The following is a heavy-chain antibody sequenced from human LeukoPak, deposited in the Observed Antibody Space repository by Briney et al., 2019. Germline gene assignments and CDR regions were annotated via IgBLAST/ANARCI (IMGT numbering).Heavy chain of an antibody. CDR3: GRAFGGVIVFFDY. CDR2: IYYSGST. V-gene: IGHV4-39*01. CDR1: GGSISSSSYY. J-gene: IGHJ4*02. Sequence: PSETLSLTCTVSGGSISSSSYYWGWIRQPPGTGLEWIGSIYYSGSTYYNPSLKSRVTISVDTSKNQFSLKLSSVTAADTAVYYCGRAFGGVIVFFDYWGQGTLVTVSS. D-gene: IGHD3-16*02.